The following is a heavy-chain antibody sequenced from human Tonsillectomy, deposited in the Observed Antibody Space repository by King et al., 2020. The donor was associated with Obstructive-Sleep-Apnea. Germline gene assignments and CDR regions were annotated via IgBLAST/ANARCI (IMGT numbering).Heavy chain of an antibody. CDR1: GYTFSRYY. V-gene: IGHV1-2*02. Sequence: QLVQSGSEVKTPGASVRVSCKTSGYTFSRYYIHWVRQAPGQGLEWMGWISPSSGSTKYTQKFHGRVTMTRDTSTNSVYLELTSLISNDTAVYYCARGGDGYNSFFYWGQGTLVTVSS. J-gene: IGHJ4*02. CDR3: ARGGDGYNSFFY. CDR2: ISPSSGST. D-gene: IGHD5-24*01.